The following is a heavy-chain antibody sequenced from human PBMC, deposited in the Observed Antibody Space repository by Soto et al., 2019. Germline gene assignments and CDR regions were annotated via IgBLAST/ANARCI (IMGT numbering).Heavy chain of an antibody. CDR1: GNTLTSYD. D-gene: IGHD3-10*01. J-gene: IGHJ4*02. CDR3: ARGRASGSYYLLDY. V-gene: IGHV1-8*01. CDR2: INPNSGNI. Sequence: ASVNVSCKASGNTLTSYDINWVRQATGHGLEWMGWINPNSGNIGYAQKFQGRVTMTRDTAIRTAYMEVSRLRSDDTAVYYCARGRASGSYYLLDYWGQGTLVTVSS.